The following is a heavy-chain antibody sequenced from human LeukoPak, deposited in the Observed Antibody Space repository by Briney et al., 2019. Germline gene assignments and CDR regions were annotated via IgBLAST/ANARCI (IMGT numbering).Heavy chain of an antibody. V-gene: IGHV3-21*01. Sequence: GGSLRLSCAASGFTFSSYSMNWVRQAPGKGLEWVSSISSSSSYIYYADSVKGRFTISRDNAKNSLYLQMNSLRAEDTAVYYCARDLRAARLGELSPDRAFDYWGQGTLVTVSS. CDR1: GFTFSSYS. CDR3: ARDLRAARLGELSPDRAFDY. J-gene: IGHJ4*02. D-gene: IGHD3-16*02. CDR2: ISSSSSYI.